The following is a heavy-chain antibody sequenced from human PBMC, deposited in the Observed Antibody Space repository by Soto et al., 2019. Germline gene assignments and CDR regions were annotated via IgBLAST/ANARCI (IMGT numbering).Heavy chain of an antibody. CDR2: ISAYNGNT. Sequence: GASVKVSCKASGYTFTSYGISWVRQAPGQGLEWMGWISAYNGNTNYAQKLQGRVTMTTDTSTSTAYMELRSLRSDDTAVYYCARDNYYGSGSDNWFDPWGQGTLVTVSS. CDR3: ARDNYYGSGSDNWFDP. V-gene: IGHV1-18*01. CDR1: GYTFTSYG. D-gene: IGHD3-10*01. J-gene: IGHJ5*02.